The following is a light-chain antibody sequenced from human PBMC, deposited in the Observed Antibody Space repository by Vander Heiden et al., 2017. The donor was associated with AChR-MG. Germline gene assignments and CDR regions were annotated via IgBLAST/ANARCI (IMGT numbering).Light chain of an antibody. V-gene: IGLV1-47*01. CDR2: RSN. Sequence: QSVLTQPPSASGTPGQRVTISCSGSSSNIGRNSVHWYQQRPGTTPKLLIYRSNQRPSGVPDRFSGSKSGTSVSLAISGLRSEDEADYYCAVWDDSLSGWVFGGGTKLTVL. CDR3: AVWDDSLSGWV. J-gene: IGLJ3*02. CDR1: SSNIGRNS.